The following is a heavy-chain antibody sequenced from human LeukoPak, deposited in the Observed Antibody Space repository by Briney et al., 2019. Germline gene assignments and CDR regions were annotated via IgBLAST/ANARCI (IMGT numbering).Heavy chain of an antibody. J-gene: IGHJ4*02. CDR1: GFTFSSYA. D-gene: IGHD2-21*02. CDR2: ISYDGSNK. CDR3: ARGGGGDCLDY. V-gene: IGHV3-30-3*01. Sequence: GGSLRLSCAASGFTFSSYAMHWVRQAPGKGLEWVAVISYDGSNKYYADSVKGRFTISRDNSKSTLYLQMNSLRAEDTAVYYCARGGGGDCLDYWGQGTLVTVSS.